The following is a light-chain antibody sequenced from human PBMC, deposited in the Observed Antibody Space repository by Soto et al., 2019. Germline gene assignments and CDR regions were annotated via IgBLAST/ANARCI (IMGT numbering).Light chain of an antibody. V-gene: IGKV1-39*01. CDR3: QQGYSRPLT. CDR2: AAS. Sequence: DIPMTQSPSSLSASVGDSVTISCRASQSINNYLNWYQLKPGRAPKLLIYAASILQSGVPPRFSGSGSGTDFTLTINSLQPEDFATYLCQQGYSRPLTFGQGTKIEI. CDR1: QSINNY. J-gene: IGKJ1*01.